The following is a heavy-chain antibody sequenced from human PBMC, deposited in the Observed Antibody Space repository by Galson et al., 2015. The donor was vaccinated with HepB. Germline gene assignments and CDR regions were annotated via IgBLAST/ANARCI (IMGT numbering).Heavy chain of an antibody. D-gene: IGHD4-17*01. V-gene: IGHV5-51*03. CDR2: VYPGDSDT. Sequence: QSGAEVKKPGESLKISCKGSGYSFSSYWIGWVRQMPGKGLEWMGIVYPGDSDTRYSPSFQGQVTISADKSINTAYLQWSSLKASDTAMYYCASRSWTDYGDNYYYYYMDVWGKGTTVTVSS. CDR1: GYSFSSYW. CDR3: ASRSWTDYGDNYYYYYMDV. J-gene: IGHJ6*03.